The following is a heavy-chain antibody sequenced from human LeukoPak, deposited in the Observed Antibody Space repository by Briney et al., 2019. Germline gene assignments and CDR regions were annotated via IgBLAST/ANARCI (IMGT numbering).Heavy chain of an antibody. J-gene: IGHJ4*02. CDR2: ISAYNGNT. CDR1: GGTFSSYA. V-gene: IGHV1-18*01. D-gene: IGHD3-10*01. CDR3: ARDRLGESFDY. Sequence: ASVKVSCKASGGTFSSYAISWVRQAPGQGLEWMGWISAYNGNTNYAQKLQGRVTMTTDTSTSTAYMELRSLRSDDTAVYYCARDRLGESFDYWGQGTLVTVSS.